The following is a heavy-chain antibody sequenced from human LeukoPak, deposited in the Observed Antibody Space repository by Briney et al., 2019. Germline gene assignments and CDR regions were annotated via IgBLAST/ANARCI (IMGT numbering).Heavy chain of an antibody. V-gene: IGHV3-49*04. J-gene: IGHJ4*02. CDR3: TRASGYDLFPYFDY. CDR2: IRSKAYGGTT. D-gene: IGHD5-12*01. CDR1: GFTFGDYA. Sequence: PGGSLRLSCTASGFTFGDYAMSWVRQAPGKGLEWVGFIRSKAYGGTTEYAASVKGRFTISRDVSKSIAYLQMNSLKTEDTAVYYCTRASGYDLFPYFDYWGQGTLVTVSS.